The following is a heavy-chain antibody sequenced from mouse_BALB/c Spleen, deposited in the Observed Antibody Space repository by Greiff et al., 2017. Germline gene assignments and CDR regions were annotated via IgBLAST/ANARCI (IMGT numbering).Heavy chain of an antibody. CDR2: IYYSGTI. CDR1: GISITTGNYR. D-gene: IGHD1-1*01. J-gene: IGHJ2*01. Sequence: VQLKESGPGLVKPSQTVSLTCTVTGISITTGNYRWSWIRQFPGNKLEWIGYIYYSGTITYNPSLTSRTTITRDTSKNQFFLEMNSLTAEDTATYYCARDRGTTVFDYWGQGTTLTVSS. V-gene: IGHV3-5*02. CDR3: ARDRGTTVFDY.